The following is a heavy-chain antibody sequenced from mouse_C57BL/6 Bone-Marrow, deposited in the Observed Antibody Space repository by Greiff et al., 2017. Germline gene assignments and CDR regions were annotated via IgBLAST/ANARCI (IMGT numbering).Heavy chain of an antibody. Sequence: EVKLMESGPELVKPGASVKISCKASGYSFTDYNMNWVKQSNGKSLEWIGVINPNYGTTSYNQKFKGKATLTVDQSSSTAYMQLNSLTSEDSAVYYCASTYDGYYAWFAYWGQGTLVTVSA. D-gene: IGHD2-3*01. CDR2: INPNYGTT. V-gene: IGHV1-39*01. CDR3: ASTYDGYYAWFAY. CDR1: GYSFTDYN. J-gene: IGHJ3*01.